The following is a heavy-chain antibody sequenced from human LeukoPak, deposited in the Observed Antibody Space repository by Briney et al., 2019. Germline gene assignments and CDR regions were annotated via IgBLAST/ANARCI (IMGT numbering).Heavy chain of an antibody. Sequence: ETLSLTCTVSGGSISSYYWSWIRQPPGKGLEWIGYIYYSGSTNYNPSLKSRVTISVDTSKNQFSLRLTAVTAADTAVYFCARESGLNWSDPWGQGTLVTVSS. D-gene: IGHD3/OR15-3a*01. J-gene: IGHJ5*02. V-gene: IGHV4-59*01. CDR3: ARESGLNWSDP. CDR1: GGSISSYY. CDR2: IYYSGST.